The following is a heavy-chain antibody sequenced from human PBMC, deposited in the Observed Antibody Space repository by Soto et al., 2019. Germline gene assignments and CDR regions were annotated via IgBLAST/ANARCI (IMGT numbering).Heavy chain of an antibody. V-gene: IGHV3-53*01. D-gene: IGHD5-18*01. CDR3: ARALTRGYSYDFDY. Sequence: GGSLRLSFAASWFTVSSNYMSWVRQDPGKGLEWVSVIYSGGSTYYADSVKGRFTISRDNSKNTLYLQMNSLRAEDTAVYYCARALTRGYSYDFDYRGQGTLVTVSS. CDR2: IYSGGST. CDR1: WFTVSSNY. J-gene: IGHJ4*02.